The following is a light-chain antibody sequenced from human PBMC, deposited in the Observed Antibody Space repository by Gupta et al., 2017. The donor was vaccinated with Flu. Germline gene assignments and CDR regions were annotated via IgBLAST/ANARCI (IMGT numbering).Light chain of an antibody. Sequence: QSVLTQPPSASGTPGQRVTISCSGSSSNIGSHSVNWYQHLPGTAPKRLIYSDDQRPSGVPDRFSGSKSGTSASLAISGLQSEDEADYYCAAWDDTLNGVFGGGTKLTVL. V-gene: IGLV1-44*01. CDR3: AAWDDTLNGV. CDR2: SDD. J-gene: IGLJ3*02. CDR1: SSNIGSHS.